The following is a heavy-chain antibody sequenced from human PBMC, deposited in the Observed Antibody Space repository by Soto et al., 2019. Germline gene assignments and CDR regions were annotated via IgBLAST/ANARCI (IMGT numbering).Heavy chain of an antibody. Sequence: GASVKVXCKASGYTLNKYPMHWVRQAPGQGLEWMGWINAANGDTGYSQKFQGRVTLTRDTSASTAYMELSSLRSEDTAVYYCARKDYYGSGIYYFDYWGQGTLVTVSS. D-gene: IGHD3-10*01. V-gene: IGHV1-3*01. CDR2: INAANGDT. J-gene: IGHJ4*02. CDR1: GYTLNKYP. CDR3: ARKDYYGSGIYYFDY.